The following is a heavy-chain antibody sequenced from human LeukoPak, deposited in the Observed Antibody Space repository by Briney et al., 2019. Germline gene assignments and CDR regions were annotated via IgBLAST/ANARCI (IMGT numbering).Heavy chain of an antibody. D-gene: IGHD5-12*01. CDR1: GFTLSDHW. CDR3: VKGGHKLDIQTTHYYYGLDV. V-gene: IGHV3-74*03. J-gene: IGHJ6*02. CDR2: VESDASRT. Sequence: GGSLRLSCVASGFTLSDHWMYWVRQGPSRGLAHVSRVESDASRTTYADSVKGRFTISRDDAKNTMYLQMNSLRVEDTAVYYCVKGGHKLDIQTTHYYYGLDVWGQGTTVAVS.